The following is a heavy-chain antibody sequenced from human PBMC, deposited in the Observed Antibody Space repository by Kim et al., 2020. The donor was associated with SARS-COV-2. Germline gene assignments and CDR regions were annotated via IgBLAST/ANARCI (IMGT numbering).Heavy chain of an antibody. CDR3: ASQPHVAAGTWCFDF. Sequence: ASVKVSCKAXGYTFTGYYIHWVRQAPGQGLEWMGWVNPNNDGTNYAQKFQGRVTMTRDTSISTAYMELSSLKSDDTAVYYCASQPHVAAGTWCFDFWGQGTRVTVSS. V-gene: IGHV1-2*02. J-gene: IGHJ4*02. CDR2: VNPNNDGT. CDR1: GYTFTGYY. D-gene: IGHD6-19*01.